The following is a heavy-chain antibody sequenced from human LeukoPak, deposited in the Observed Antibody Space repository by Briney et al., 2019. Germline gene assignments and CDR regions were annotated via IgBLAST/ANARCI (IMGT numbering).Heavy chain of an antibody. CDR1: GGSISSSSYY. D-gene: IGHD2-15*01. V-gene: IGHV4-39*07. J-gene: IGHJ3*02. Sequence: PSETLSLTCTVSGGSISSSSYYWGWIRQPPGKGLEWIGSIYYSGSTNYNPSLKSRVTMSVDTSKNQFSLKLSSVTAADTAVYYCARDGGSKLLGSFDIWGQGTMVTVSS. CDR2: IYYSGST. CDR3: ARDGGSKLLGSFDI.